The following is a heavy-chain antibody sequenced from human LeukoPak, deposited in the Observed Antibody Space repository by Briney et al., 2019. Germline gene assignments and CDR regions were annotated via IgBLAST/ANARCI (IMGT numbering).Heavy chain of an antibody. CDR1: GGSISSGSYY. J-gene: IGHJ3*02. CDR2: IYTSGST. V-gene: IGHV4-61*02. D-gene: IGHD2-2*01. CDR3: ASVRTTVVVPAAREVIVSDAFDI. Sequence: SETLSLTCTVSGGSISSGSYYWSWIRQPAGKGLEWIGRIYTSGSTNYNPSLKSRVTISVDTSKNQFSLKLSSVTAADTAVYYCASVRTTVVVPAAREVIVSDAFDIWGQGTMVTVSS.